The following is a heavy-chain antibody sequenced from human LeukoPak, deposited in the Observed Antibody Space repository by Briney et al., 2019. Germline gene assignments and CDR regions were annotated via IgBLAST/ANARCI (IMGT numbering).Heavy chain of an antibody. CDR3: ARGASNRFDH. CDR2: IYTDGSST. V-gene: IGHV3-74*01. CDR1: GFTFSNYW. J-gene: IGHJ4*02. Sequence: GGSLRLSCAASGFTFSNYWMHWVRQAPGKGLVWVSRIYTDGSSTNYADSVKGRFTISRDSAKNTLYLQMNSLRGEDTAVYYCARGASNRFDHWGQGTLVTVSS. D-gene: IGHD1-14*01.